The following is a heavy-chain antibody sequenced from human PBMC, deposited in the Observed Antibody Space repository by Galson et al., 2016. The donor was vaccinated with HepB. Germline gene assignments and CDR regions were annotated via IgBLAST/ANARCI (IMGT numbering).Heavy chain of an antibody. V-gene: IGHV4/OR15-8*01. Sequence: SETLSLTCIVSNGSITSSNWWSWVRQPPGKGLEWIGDIHHTGSSTYNPSLKGRPTISVDKSNNQLSLRLTSVTAADTAVYYCARERPDFSDTTGYSGGFDNWGQGTLVTVSS. CDR3: ARERPDFSDTTGYSGGFDN. CDR2: IHHTGSS. D-gene: IGHD3-22*01. CDR1: NGSITSSNW. J-gene: IGHJ4*02.